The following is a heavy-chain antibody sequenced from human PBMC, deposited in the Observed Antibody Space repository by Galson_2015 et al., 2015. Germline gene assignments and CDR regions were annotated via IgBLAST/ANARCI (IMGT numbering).Heavy chain of an antibody. V-gene: IGHV1-69*13. CDR3: ARREFRGAMGWFDP. D-gene: IGHD3-10*01. Sequence: SVKVSCKASGGTFSSYAISWVRQAPGQGLEWMGGIIPIFGTANYAQKFQGRVTITADESTSTAYMELSSLRSEDTAVYYCARREFRGAMGWFDPWGQGTLVTVSS. CDR2: IIPIFGTA. CDR1: GGTFSSYA. J-gene: IGHJ5*02.